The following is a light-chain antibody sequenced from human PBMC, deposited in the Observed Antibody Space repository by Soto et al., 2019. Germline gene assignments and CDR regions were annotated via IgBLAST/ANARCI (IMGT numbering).Light chain of an antibody. CDR3: KSYAGSNTYV. J-gene: IGLJ1*01. Sequence: VLTQPPSASRSPGQSVTISCTGTKNDIGVYDIVSWYQHHPGKAPRLIIYEVVQRPSGVPDRFSGSKSGNTASLTVSGPQAADEADYFCKSYAGSNTYVFGSGTKVTVL. CDR1: KNDIGVYDI. V-gene: IGLV2-8*01. CDR2: EVV.